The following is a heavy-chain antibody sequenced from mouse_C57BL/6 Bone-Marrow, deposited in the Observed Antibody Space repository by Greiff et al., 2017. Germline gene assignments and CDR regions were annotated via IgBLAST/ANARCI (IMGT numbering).Heavy chain of an antibody. Sequence: VQLQQSGPGLVKPSQSLSLTCSVTGYSITSGYYWNWIRQFPGNKLEWMGYISYDGSNNYNPSLKNRISITRDTSKNQFFLKLNSVTTEDTATYYCASEGNSAWFAYWGQGTLVTVSA. CDR3: ASEGNSAWFAY. J-gene: IGHJ3*01. V-gene: IGHV3-6*01. CDR2: ISYDGSN. CDR1: GYSITSGYY. D-gene: IGHD2-1*01.